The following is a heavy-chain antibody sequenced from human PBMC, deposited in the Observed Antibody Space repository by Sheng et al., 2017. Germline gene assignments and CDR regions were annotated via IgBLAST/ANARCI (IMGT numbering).Heavy chain of an antibody. Sequence: EVQLVESGGGLVQPGGSLRLSCAASGFTFSNYWMHWVRQAPGKGLVWVSRIDGDGSTTTYADSVKGRFTIFRDNAKNTLYLQMNSLRAEDTAVYYCVRSGVPNGFDIWGQGTMVTVSS. CDR3: VRSGVPNGFDI. CDR2: IDGDGSTT. CDR1: GFTFSNYW. D-gene: IGHD2-15*01. J-gene: IGHJ3*02. V-gene: IGHV3-74*03.